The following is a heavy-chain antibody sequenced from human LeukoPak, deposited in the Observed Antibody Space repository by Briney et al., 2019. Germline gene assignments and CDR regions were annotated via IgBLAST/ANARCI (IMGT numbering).Heavy chain of an antibody. CDR3: ARGYEIY. D-gene: IGHD5-12*01. V-gene: IGHV3-21*01. J-gene: IGHJ4*02. Sequence: GGSLRLSCAASGFTFSTYTMNWVRQAPGKGLEWVSSISSSSYYIYYADSVKGRFTISRDNAQNSLFLHMNSLRAEDTAVYYCARGYEIYWGQGTLVTVSS. CDR1: GFTFSTYT. CDR2: ISSSSYYI.